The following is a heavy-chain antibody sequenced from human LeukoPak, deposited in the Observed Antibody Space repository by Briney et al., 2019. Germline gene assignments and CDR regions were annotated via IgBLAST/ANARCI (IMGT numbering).Heavy chain of an antibody. V-gene: IGHV3-23*01. CDR1: GSTFSSYG. CDR3: AELGITMIGGV. Sequence: GGSLRLSCAASGSTFSSYGMSWVRQAPGKGLEWVSAISGSGGSTYYADSVKGRFTISRDNSKNTLYLQMNSLRAEDTAVYYCAELGITMIGGVWGKGTTVTISS. J-gene: IGHJ6*04. CDR2: ISGSGGST. D-gene: IGHD3-10*02.